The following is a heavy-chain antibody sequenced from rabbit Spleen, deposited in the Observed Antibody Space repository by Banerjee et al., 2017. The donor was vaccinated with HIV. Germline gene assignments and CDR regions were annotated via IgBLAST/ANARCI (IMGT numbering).Heavy chain of an antibody. CDR1: GFSFSNKAV. D-gene: IGHD4-1*01. J-gene: IGHJ4*01. CDR2: INAATGKP. Sequence: QEQLVESGGGLVKPEGSLKLSCTASGFSFSNKAVMCWVRQAPGKGLEWIACINAATGKPVYATWAKGRFTISKTSSTTVTLQMTSLTAADTATYFCARDDDSGGWGDFAWWGQGTLVTVS. CDR3: ARDDDSGGWGDFAW. V-gene: IGHV1S45*01.